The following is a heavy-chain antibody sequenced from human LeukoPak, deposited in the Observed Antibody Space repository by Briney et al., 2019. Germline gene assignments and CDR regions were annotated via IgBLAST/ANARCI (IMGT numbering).Heavy chain of an antibody. D-gene: IGHD6-13*01. Sequence: GGSLRLSCAASGFTFSSYWMSWVRQAPGKGLEWVANIKQDGSEKYYVDSVKGRFTISRDNAKNSLYLQMNSLRAEDTAVYYCARPQFAGAASSSYYYGMDVWGQGTTVTVSS. CDR2: IKQDGSEK. J-gene: IGHJ6*02. CDR1: GFTFSSYW. V-gene: IGHV3-7*01. CDR3: ARPQFAGAASSSYYYGMDV.